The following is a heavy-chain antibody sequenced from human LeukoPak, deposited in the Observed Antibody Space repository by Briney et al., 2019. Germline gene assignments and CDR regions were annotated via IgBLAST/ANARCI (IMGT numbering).Heavy chain of an antibody. CDR1: GNYW. V-gene: IGHV3-74*01. CDR3: VSFYETH. D-gene: IGHD2/OR15-2a*01. J-gene: IGHJ4*02. Sequence: GGSLKLSCAASGNYWMHWVRQAPGKGLVWVSHINSDGSWTSYADSVKGRFTISKDNAKNTVYLQMNSLRAEDTAVYYCVSFYETHWGRGTLVTVSS. CDR2: INSDGSWT.